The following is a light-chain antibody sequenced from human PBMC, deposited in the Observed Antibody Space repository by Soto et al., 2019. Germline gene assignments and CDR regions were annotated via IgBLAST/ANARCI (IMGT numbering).Light chain of an antibody. V-gene: IGLV2-11*01. CDR2: DVT. J-gene: IGLJ2*01. Sequence: QSALTQPRSVSGSPGQSVTISCTGTSSDIGGYNYVSWYQQNPGKAPKLMIYDVTNRPSGVPDRFSGSKSGNTASLTISGLQAEDEADYYCSSYTSSSTRVVFGGGTKLTVL. CDR3: SSYTSSSTRVV. CDR1: SSDIGGYNY.